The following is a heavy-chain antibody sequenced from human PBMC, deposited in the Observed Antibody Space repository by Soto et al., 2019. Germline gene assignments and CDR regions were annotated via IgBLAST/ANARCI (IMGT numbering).Heavy chain of an antibody. CDR3: AREPMKQWLVRVPGLTHPAYFDY. Sequence: GASVKVSCKASGYTFTSYYMHWVRQAPGQGLEWMGIINPSGGSTSYAQKFQGRVTMTRDTSTSTVYMELSSLRSGDTAVYYCAREPMKQWLVRVPGLTHPAYFDYWGQGTLVTVSS. J-gene: IGHJ4*02. CDR1: GYTFTSYY. V-gene: IGHV1-46*03. CDR2: INPSGGST. D-gene: IGHD6-19*01.